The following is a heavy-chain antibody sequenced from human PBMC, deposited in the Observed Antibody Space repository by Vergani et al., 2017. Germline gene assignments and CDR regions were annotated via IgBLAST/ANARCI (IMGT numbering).Heavy chain of an antibody. J-gene: IGHJ6*03. CDR2: TYFMSKWYH. CDR1: GDRVSNTSAG. V-gene: IGHV6-1*01. Sequence: QVQLHQSGPGLVKPSQTLSLTCAISGDRVSNTSAGWNWIRQSPSRGLEWLGRTYFMSKWYHDYAASVTSRMTINSDTSKNLFSLQLQSVTPEDTAVYYCAREDISLTVEGANYMDIWGKGTTVTVSS. D-gene: IGHD3-22*01. CDR3: AREDISLTVEGANYMDI.